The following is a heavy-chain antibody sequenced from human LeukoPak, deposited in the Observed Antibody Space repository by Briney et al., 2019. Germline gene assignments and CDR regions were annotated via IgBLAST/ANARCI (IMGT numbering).Heavy chain of an antibody. CDR1: GFTFDDYA. D-gene: IGHD5-12*01. V-gene: IGHV3-9*01. J-gene: IGHJ4*02. Sequence: GRSLRLSCAASGFTFDDYAMHWVRQAPGKGLERVSGISWNSGSIGYADSVKGRFTISRDNAKNSLYLQMNSLRAEDTALYYCAEDRRLRLRGDIFDYWGQGTLVTVSS. CDR3: AEDRRLRLRGDIFDY. CDR2: ISWNSGSI.